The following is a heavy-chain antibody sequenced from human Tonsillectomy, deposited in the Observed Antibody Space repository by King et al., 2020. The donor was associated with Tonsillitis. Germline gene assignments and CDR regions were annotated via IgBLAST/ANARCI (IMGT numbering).Heavy chain of an antibody. CDR1: GFNFSNYP. J-gene: IGHJ4*01. CDR3: ARNPQRQLMPDYFDY. CDR2: ISNDGRSK. V-gene: IGHV3-30*04. Sequence: VQLVESGGGVVQPGRSLRLSCTGSGFNFSNYPIHWCRQAPGTGLDGGAVISNDGRSKYYEDSVKGRFTISCDNSKNTVLLRMNSLRLEDTAVYNCARNPQRQLMPDYFDYWGQGTLVTVSS. D-gene: IGHD6-13*01.